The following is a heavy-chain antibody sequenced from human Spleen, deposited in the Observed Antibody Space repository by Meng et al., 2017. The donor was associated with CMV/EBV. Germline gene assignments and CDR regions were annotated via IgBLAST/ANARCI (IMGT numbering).Heavy chain of an antibody. J-gene: IGHJ3*02. CDR1: GYSFSSHW. CDR3: ARRQYSSSPVDAFDI. V-gene: IGHV5-51*01. D-gene: IGHD6-6*01. CDR2: IYPGDSDT. Sequence: KVSCKGSGYSFSSHWIGWVRQMPGKGLEWMGIIYPGDSDTRYSPSFQGQVTISADKSINTAYLQWSSLKASDTAMYYCARRQYSSSPVDAFDICGQGTMVTVSS.